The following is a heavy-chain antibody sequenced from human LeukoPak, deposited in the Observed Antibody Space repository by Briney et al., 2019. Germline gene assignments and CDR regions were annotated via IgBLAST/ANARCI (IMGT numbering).Heavy chain of an antibody. Sequence: GASVKVSCKASGYTFTNYYIHWVRQAPGQGLEWMGWMNPNSGNTGYAQNFQGRVTMTRDTSISTAYMELSRLKSDDTAVYYCARDGEAVAGTRLPNYWYSDLWGRGTLVTVSS. D-gene: IGHD6-19*01. CDR1: GYTFTNYY. CDR2: MNPNSGNT. V-gene: IGHV1-2*02. J-gene: IGHJ2*01. CDR3: ARDGEAVAGTRLPNYWYSDL.